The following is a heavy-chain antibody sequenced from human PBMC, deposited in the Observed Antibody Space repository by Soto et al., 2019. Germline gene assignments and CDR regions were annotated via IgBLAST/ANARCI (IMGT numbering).Heavy chain of an antibody. CDR1: GFTFRSSW. D-gene: IGHD6-13*01. Sequence: EVQLVESGGGLVPPGGSLRLSCAASGFTFRSSWLHWVRQSPGTGLVWVSRISSDGSSTSYAHSVKGRFTISRDNAKTTLYLQMNSLRAEDTAVYYCARVAAAQYWGQGTLATVSS. CDR2: ISSDGSST. J-gene: IGHJ4*02. CDR3: ARVAAAQY. V-gene: IGHV3-74*01.